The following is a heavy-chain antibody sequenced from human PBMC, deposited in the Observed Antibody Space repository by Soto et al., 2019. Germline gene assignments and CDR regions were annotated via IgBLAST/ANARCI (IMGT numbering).Heavy chain of an antibody. J-gene: IGHJ1*01. Sequence: QVQLVQSGAEVKKPGSSVKVSCKASGGTFSSYAICWVRQAPGQGLEWMGGIIPIFGTANYAQKFQGRVTITADESTSTAYMELSSLRSEDTAVYYCATSYSGSYSRAEYFQHWGQGTLVTVSS. CDR1: GGTFSSYA. D-gene: IGHD1-26*01. V-gene: IGHV1-69*01. CDR3: ATSYSGSYSRAEYFQH. CDR2: IIPIFGTA.